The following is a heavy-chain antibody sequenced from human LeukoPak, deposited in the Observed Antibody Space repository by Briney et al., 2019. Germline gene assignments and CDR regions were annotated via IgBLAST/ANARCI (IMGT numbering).Heavy chain of an antibody. CDR3: TRGARRSASGDYFDY. CDR1: GYTFTTYY. Sequence: GASVTVSCTASGYTFTTYYMHWVRQAPGQGLEWMGIINPNGGSTSYAQKFQGRVTMTRDMSTSTVYMELSSLRSEDTAVYNCTRGARRSASGDYFDYWGQGTLVTVSS. CDR2: INPNGGST. J-gene: IGHJ4*02. V-gene: IGHV1-46*01. D-gene: IGHD6-25*01.